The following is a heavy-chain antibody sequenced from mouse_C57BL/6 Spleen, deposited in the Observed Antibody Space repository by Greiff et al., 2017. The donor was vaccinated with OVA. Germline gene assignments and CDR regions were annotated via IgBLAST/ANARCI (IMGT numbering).Heavy chain of an antibody. Sequence: EVKLVESEGGLVQPGSSMKLSCTASGFTFSDYYMAWVRQVPEKGLEWVANINYDGSSTYYLDSLKSRFIISRDNAKNILYLQMSSLKSEDTATYYCARGRVYWYFDVWGTGTTVTVSS. CDR3: ARGRVYWYFDV. V-gene: IGHV5-16*01. J-gene: IGHJ1*03. CDR1: GFTFSDYY. CDR2: INYDGSST.